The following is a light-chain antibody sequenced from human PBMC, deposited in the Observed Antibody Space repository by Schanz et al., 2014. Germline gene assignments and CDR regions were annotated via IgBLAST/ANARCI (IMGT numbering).Light chain of an antibody. Sequence: EIVLTQSPGTLSLSPGERATLSCRASQSVRSTYLAWYQQRPAQAPRLLIYGASSRATGIPDRFSGSGSGTDFTLTISRLEPEDFAVYYCQQYAESPRYTFGQGTKLEIK. CDR3: QQYAESPRYT. CDR2: GAS. J-gene: IGKJ2*01. CDR1: QSVRSTY. V-gene: IGKV3-20*01.